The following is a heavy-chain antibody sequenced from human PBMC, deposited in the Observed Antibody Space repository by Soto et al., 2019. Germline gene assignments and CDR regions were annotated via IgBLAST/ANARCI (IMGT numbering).Heavy chain of an antibody. CDR3: ATIPATTILTDY. CDR2: IYYSGST. D-gene: IGHD1-26*01. CDR1: DGSITSSYY. Sequence: QLQLQESGPGLVKPSETLSLTCTVSDGSITSSYYWGWIRQAPGKGLEWIGSIYYSGSTYYNPSLKSRVTISVDTSENQFSLKLSSVTAADTAVYYCATIPATTILTDYWGQGTLVTVSS. J-gene: IGHJ4*02. V-gene: IGHV4-39*01.